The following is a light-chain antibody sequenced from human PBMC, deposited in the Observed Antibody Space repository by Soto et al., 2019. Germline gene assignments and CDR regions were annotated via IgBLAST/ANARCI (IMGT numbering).Light chain of an antibody. Sequence: IVLTQSPGTLSLSPGERVTLSCRASQSVRSTYLAWYQQKPGQAPRLLIYGASSRATGIPDRFSGSGSGTDFTLTISRLEPEDFAVYYGQQYGSSPRTFGQGTKVEIK. CDR2: GAS. CDR3: QQYGSSPRT. J-gene: IGKJ1*01. CDR1: QSVRSTY. V-gene: IGKV3-20*01.